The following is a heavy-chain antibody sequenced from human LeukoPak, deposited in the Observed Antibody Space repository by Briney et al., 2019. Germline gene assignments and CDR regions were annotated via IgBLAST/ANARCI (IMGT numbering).Heavy chain of an antibody. CDR2: ISSFSGTI. CDR3: AREYYDILTGYSNFDY. J-gene: IGHJ4*02. V-gene: IGHV3-48*04. CDR1: GITFSSYS. Sequence: GGSLRLSCVASGITFSSYSMNWVRQAPGKGLEWVSYISSFSGTINYADSVKGRFTISRDNAKNSLYLQMNSLRAEDTAVYYCAREYYDILTGYSNFDYWGQGTLVTVSS. D-gene: IGHD3-9*01.